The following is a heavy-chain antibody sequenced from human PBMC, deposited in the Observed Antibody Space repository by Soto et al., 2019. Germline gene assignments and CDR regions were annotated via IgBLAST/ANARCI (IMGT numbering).Heavy chain of an antibody. Sequence: GASLKISCNGSGYSFTSYWIGWVRQMPGKGLEWMGIIYPGDSDTRYSPSFQGQVTISADKSISTAYLQWSSLKASDTAMHYCARWQYCTNGVCYLYFQHWGQGTLVTVSS. J-gene: IGHJ1*01. V-gene: IGHV5-51*01. CDR2: IYPGDSDT. CDR1: GYSFTSYW. D-gene: IGHD2-8*01. CDR3: ARWQYCTNGVCYLYFQH.